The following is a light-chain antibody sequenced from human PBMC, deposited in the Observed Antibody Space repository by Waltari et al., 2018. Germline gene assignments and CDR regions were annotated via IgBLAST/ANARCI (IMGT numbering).Light chain of an antibody. CDR2: GAS. Sequence: DIVMTQSPDSLAVSLGERATINCKSSQSVLYISNNKNYLAWDQQKPGQPPKLRIYGASTRESGVPDRFSGSGSGTEFTLTISSLQAEDVAVYYCQQYYSTPYTVGQGTKLEIK. J-gene: IGKJ2*01. V-gene: IGKV4-1*01. CDR3: QQYYSTPYT. CDR1: QSVLYISNNKNY.